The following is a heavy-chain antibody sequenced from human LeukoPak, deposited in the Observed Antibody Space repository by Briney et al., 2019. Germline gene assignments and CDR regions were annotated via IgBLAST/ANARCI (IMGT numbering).Heavy chain of an antibody. CDR2: ISYDGSNK. Sequence: PGRSLRLSCAASGFTFSSYAMHWVRQAPGKGLEWVSDISYDGSNKYYADSVKGRFTISRDNSKNTLYLQMNSLIAEDTAVYYCARAGPCDLGSCGCASCNDDFDVWGQGTMVTVSS. CDR3: ARAGPCDLGSCGCASCNDDFDV. CDR1: GFTFSSYA. D-gene: IGHD2-2*01. J-gene: IGHJ3*01. V-gene: IGHV3-30*04.